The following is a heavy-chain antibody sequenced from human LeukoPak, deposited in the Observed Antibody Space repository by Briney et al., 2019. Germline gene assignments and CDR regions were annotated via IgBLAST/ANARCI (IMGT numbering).Heavy chain of an antibody. CDR2: ISGSGGST. D-gene: IGHD1-26*01. CDR1: GFTFSSYV. CDR3: AKEPRIVGARNYFDY. J-gene: IGHJ4*02. Sequence: GGSLRLSCAASGFTFSSYVMNWVRQAPGKGLEWVSGISGSGGSTYYADSVKGRFTISRDNSKNTLYLQMNSLRAEDTAVYYCAKEPRIVGARNYFDYWGQGTLVTVSS. V-gene: IGHV3-23*01.